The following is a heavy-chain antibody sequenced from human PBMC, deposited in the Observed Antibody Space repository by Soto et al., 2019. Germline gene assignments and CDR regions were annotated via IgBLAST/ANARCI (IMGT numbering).Heavy chain of an antibody. CDR3: ARHDSSGYYPFDY. CDR1: GYTFTGYY. Sequence: GASVKVSCKASGYTFTGYYMHWVRQAPGQGLEWMGWINPNSGGTNYAQKFQGRVTMTRDTSISTAYMELSRLRSDDTAVYYCARHDSSGYYPFDYWGQGTLVTVS. J-gene: IGHJ4*02. V-gene: IGHV1-2*02. D-gene: IGHD3-22*01. CDR2: INPNSGGT.